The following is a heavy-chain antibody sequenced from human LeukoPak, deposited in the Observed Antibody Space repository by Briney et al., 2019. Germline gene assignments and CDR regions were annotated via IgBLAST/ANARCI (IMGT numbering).Heavy chain of an antibody. CDR2: IKNDGSEK. CDR1: GFSFSSNW. D-gene: IGHD5-18*01. CDR3: ARSTAGLDY. J-gene: IGHJ4*02. Sequence: GGSLRLSCAVSGFSFSSNWMGWVRQAPGKGLEWVANIKNDGSEKYYVDSVKGRFTISRDNAKNSLFLQMNSLRIKDTAVYYCARSTAGLDYWGQGTLVTVSS. V-gene: IGHV3-7*01.